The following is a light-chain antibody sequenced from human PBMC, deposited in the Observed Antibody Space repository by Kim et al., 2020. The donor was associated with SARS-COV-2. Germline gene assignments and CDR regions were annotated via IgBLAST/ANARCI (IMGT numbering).Light chain of an antibody. CDR1: SRDVGGYNY. CDR3: SSYTSSSTWV. V-gene: IGLV2-14*03. Sequence: GQSITIACTGTSRDVGGYNYVSWYQQHRGKAPKLMIYDGSNRPSGGSNRFSGSKSGNTASLTISGLQAEDEADYYCSSYTSSSTWVFGGGTQLTVL. CDR2: DGS. J-gene: IGLJ3*02.